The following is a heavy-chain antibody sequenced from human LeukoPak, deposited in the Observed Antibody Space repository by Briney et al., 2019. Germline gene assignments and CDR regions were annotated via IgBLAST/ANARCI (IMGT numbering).Heavy chain of an antibody. J-gene: IGHJ4*02. V-gene: IGHV4-34*01. CDR1: GGSFSGYY. CDR3: SSHSSYGPLTVFDY. CDR2: INHSGST. Sequence: SETLFLTCAVYGGSFSGYYWSWIRQPPGKGLEWIGEINHSGSTNYNPSLKSRVTISVDTSKNQFSLKLSSVTAADTAVYYCSSHSSYGPLTVFDYWGQGTLVTVSS. D-gene: IGHD5-18*01.